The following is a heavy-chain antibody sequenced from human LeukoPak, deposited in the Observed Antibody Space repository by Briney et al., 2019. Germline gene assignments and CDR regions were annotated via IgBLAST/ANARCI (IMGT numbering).Heavy chain of an antibody. CDR3: ARHSDYYDSSGRIDY. CDR2: IYYSGST. Sequence: SETPSLTCTVSGGSISSSSYYWGWIRQPPGKGLEWIGSIYYSGSTYYNPSLKSRVTISVDTSKNQFSLKLSPVTAADTAVYYCARHSDYYDSSGRIDYWGQGTLVTVSS. CDR1: GGSISSSSYY. D-gene: IGHD3-22*01. V-gene: IGHV4-39*01. J-gene: IGHJ4*02.